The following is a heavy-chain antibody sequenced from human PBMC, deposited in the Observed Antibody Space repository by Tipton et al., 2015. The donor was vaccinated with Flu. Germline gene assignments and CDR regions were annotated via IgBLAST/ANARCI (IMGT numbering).Heavy chain of an antibody. D-gene: IGHD1-26*01. CDR2: IYQSGST. CDR3: ARSLSGFDS. CDR1: GYSIISGYY. Sequence: LRLSCDVSGYSIISGYYWGWIRQPPGKGLEWIGTIYQSGSTYYNPSPKSRVTISVDMSKNQFSLKLNSVTAADTAMYYCARSLSGFDSWGQGTLVTVSS. J-gene: IGHJ5*01. V-gene: IGHV4-38-2*01.